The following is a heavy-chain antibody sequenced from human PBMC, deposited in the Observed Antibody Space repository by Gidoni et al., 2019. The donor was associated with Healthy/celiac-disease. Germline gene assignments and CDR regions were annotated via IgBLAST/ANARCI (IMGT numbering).Heavy chain of an antibody. J-gene: IGHJ4*02. CDR2: ISGSGGST. CDR3: AKSGYCSGGSCSGFDY. CDR1: GFTFRSYA. Sequence: EVQLLESGGGLVQPGGSLRLSFPPPGFTFRSYAMNWVRQAPGKGLEWVSAISGSGGSTYYADSVKGRFTISRDNSKNTLYLKMNSLRAEDTAVYYCAKSGYCSGGSCSGFDYWGQGTLVTVSS. D-gene: IGHD2-15*01. V-gene: IGHV3-23*01.